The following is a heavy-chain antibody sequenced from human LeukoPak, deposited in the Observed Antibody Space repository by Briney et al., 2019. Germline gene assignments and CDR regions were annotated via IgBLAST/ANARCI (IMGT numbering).Heavy chain of an antibody. J-gene: IGHJ5*02. Sequence: EASVKVSCKASGYTFTSYDINWVRQATGQGLEWMGWMNPNSGNTGYAQKFQGRVTITRNTSISTAYMELSSLRSEDTAVYYCARSPSRRAARLRGGVGWNWFDPWGQGTLVTVSS. CDR3: ARSPSRRAARLRGGVGWNWFDP. D-gene: IGHD6-6*01. CDR2: MNPNSGNT. V-gene: IGHV1-8*03. CDR1: GYTFTSYD.